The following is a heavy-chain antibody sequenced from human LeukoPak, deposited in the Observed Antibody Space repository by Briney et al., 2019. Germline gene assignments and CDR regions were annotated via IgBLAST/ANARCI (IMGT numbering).Heavy chain of an antibody. CDR2: IIPILGIA. CDR3: AREMSYYDSSGYYFGF. D-gene: IGHD3-22*01. Sequence: ASVNVSCKASGGTFSSYAISWVRQAPGQGLEWMGRIIPILGIANYAQKFQGRVTITADKSTSTAYMELSSLRSEDTAVYYCAREMSYYDSSGYYFGFWGQGTQVTVSS. J-gene: IGHJ4*02. CDR1: GGTFSSYA. V-gene: IGHV1-69*04.